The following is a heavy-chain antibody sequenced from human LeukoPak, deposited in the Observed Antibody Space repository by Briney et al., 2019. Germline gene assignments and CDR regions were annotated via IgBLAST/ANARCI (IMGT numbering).Heavy chain of an antibody. CDR1: GGSISSSSYY. Sequence: SETLSLTCTVSGGSISSSSYYWGWIRQPPGKGLEWIGSIYYSGSTYYNPSLKSRVTISVDTSKNQFSLKLSSVTAADTAVYYCARSSMSGWYYFDYWGQGTLVTVSS. V-gene: IGHV4-39*07. D-gene: IGHD6-19*01. J-gene: IGHJ4*02. CDR3: ARSSMSGWYYFDY. CDR2: IYYSGST.